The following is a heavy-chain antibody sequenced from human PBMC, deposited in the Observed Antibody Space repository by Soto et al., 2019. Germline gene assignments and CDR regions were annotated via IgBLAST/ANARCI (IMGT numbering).Heavy chain of an antibody. J-gene: IGHJ6*02. CDR3: AGHSSGVPGYYYGMDV. CDR2: IIPIFDTA. V-gene: IGHV1-69*13. Sequence: SVKVSCKASGGTFSSYAISWVRQAPGQGLEWMGGIIPIFDTADYAQKFQGRVTITADESTNTAYMELSSLRSEDTAVYYCAGHSSGVPGYYYGMDVSGQGTTVTVSS. CDR1: GGTFSSYA. D-gene: IGHD3-22*01.